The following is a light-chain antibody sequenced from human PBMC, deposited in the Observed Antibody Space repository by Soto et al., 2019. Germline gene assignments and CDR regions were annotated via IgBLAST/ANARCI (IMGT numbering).Light chain of an antibody. Sequence: DIVMTQSPLSLPVTPGEPASISCRSSQSLLHSNGYKYLDWYLQKPGQSPQLLIYLGSNRASGVPDRFSGSGSGTDFTLKISRVEAEDVGVYHRMQALQTPPRLTFGGGTKMEIK. V-gene: IGKV2-28*01. J-gene: IGKJ4*01. CDR2: LGS. CDR1: QSLLHSNGYKY. CDR3: MQALQTPPRLT.